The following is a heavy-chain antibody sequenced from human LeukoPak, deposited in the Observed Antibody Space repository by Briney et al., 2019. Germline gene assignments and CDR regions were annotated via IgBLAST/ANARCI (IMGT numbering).Heavy chain of an antibody. CDR1: GFTFSSYA. CDR3: TTETYYDILTGYLDAFDI. D-gene: IGHD3-9*01. V-gene: IGHV3-30-3*01. CDR2: ISYDGSNK. J-gene: IGHJ3*02. Sequence: GRSLRLSCAASGFTFSSYAMHWVRQAPGKGLEWVAVISYDGSNKYYADSVKGRFTISRDNSKNTLYLQMNSLKTEDTAVYYCTTETYYDILTGYLDAFDIWGQGTMVTVSS.